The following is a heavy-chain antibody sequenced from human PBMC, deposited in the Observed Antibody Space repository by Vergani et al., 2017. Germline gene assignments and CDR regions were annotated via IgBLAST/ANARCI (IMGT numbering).Heavy chain of an antibody. V-gene: IGHV5-10-1*01. J-gene: IGHJ3*02. CDR1: GYSFTSYW. D-gene: IGHD6-13*01. CDR3: ARRYSSSWLNDAFDI. CDR2: IDPSDSYT. Sequence: EVQLVQSGAEVKKPGESLRISCKGSGYSFTSYWISWVRQMPGKGLEWMGRIDPSDSYTNYSPSFQGHVTISADKSISTAYLQWSSLKASDTAMYYCARRYSSSWLNDAFDIWGQGTMVTVSS.